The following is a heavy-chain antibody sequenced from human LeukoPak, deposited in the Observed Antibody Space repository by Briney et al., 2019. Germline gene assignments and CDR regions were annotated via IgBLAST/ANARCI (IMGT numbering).Heavy chain of an antibody. Sequence: ASVKVSCKASGYTFTSYYMHWVRQAPGQGLEWMGIITPSGGSTSYAQKFQGRVTMTRDTSTSTVYMELSSLRSEDTAVYYCAREGIDYYDSSGPSPFGYWGQGTLVTVSS. J-gene: IGHJ4*02. V-gene: IGHV1-46*01. CDR1: GYTFTSYY. D-gene: IGHD3-22*01. CDR2: ITPSGGST. CDR3: AREGIDYYDSSGPSPFGY.